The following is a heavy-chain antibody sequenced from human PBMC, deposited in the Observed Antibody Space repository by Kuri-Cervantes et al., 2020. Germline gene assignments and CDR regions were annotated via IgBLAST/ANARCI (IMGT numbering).Heavy chain of an antibody. Sequence: SVKVSCKASGGTFSSYAISWARQAPGQGLEWMGGIIPIFGTANYAQKLQGRVTMTTDTSTSTAYMELRSLRSDDTAVYYCARQFYGSGPFDPWGQGTLVTVSS. V-gene: IGHV1-69*05. CDR3: ARQFYGSGPFDP. J-gene: IGHJ5*02. CDR1: GGTFSSYA. D-gene: IGHD3-10*01. CDR2: IIPIFGTA.